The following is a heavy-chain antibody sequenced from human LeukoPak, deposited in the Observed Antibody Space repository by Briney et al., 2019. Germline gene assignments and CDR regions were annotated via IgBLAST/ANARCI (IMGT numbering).Heavy chain of an antibody. J-gene: IGHJ4*02. CDR3: AKKVKCSGGSCYTLFDY. D-gene: IGHD2-15*01. CDR2: ISGSGGST. CDR1: GFTFSSYA. V-gene: IGHV3-23*01. Sequence: GGSLRLSCAASGFTFSSYAMSWVRQAPGKGLEWVSAISGSGGSTYYAASVKGRFTISRDNSKNTLYLQMNSLRAEDTAVYYCAKKVKCSGGSCYTLFDYWGQGTLVTVSS.